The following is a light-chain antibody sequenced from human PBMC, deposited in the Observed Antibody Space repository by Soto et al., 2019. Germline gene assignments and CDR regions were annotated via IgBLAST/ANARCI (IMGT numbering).Light chain of an antibody. CDR2: QDS. V-gene: IGLV3-1*01. J-gene: IGLJ1*01. Sequence: SYELTQAPSVSVSPGQTASITCSGDKLGDKYACWYQQKPGQSPVLVIYQDSKRPSGIPERFSGSNSGNTATLTISGTQAMDEADYYCQVWDISTGGVFGTGTKVTVL. CDR1: KLGDKY. CDR3: QVWDISTGGV.